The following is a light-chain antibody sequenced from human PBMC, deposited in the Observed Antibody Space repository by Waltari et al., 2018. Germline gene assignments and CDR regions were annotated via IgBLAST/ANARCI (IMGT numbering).Light chain of an antibody. Sequence: FMLTQPHPVSESPGKTVTISCTRSSGNIDTNYVKWYQQRPGSAPTKVIYEDNQRPSGFPDRFSGSIDSSSNSASLIISGLKAEDEADYYCQSFDSSHVVFGGGTKLTVL. V-gene: IGLV6-57*03. CDR3: QSFDSSHVV. J-gene: IGLJ2*01. CDR1: SGNIDTNY. CDR2: EDN.